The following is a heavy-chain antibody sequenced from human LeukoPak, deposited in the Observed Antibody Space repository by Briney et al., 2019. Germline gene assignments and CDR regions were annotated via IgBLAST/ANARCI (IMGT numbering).Heavy chain of an antibody. Sequence: PGGSLRLSCAASGFTFSSYSMNWVRQAPGKGLEWVSSISSSSSYIYYADSVKGRFTISRDSSKNTLYLQMNSLRAEDTAVYYCAKWVDGLRRGNWFDPWGQGSLVTVSS. CDR2: ISSSSSYI. CDR1: GFTFSSYS. J-gene: IGHJ5*02. V-gene: IGHV3-21*04. CDR3: AKWVDGLRRGNWFDP. D-gene: IGHD5-12*01.